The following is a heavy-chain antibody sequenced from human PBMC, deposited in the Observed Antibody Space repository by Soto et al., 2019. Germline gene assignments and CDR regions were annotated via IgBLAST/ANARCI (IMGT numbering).Heavy chain of an antibody. D-gene: IGHD5-12*01. CDR2: ISGSGGST. Sequence: EVQLLESGGGLVQPGGSLRLSCADSGFTFSSYAMSWVRQAPGKGLEWVSAISGSGGSTYYADSVKGRFTISRDNSKNTLYLQMNSLRAEDTAVYYCAKGGYSGYVNYYYYGMDVWGQGTTVPVSS. V-gene: IGHV3-23*01. CDR1: GFTFSSYA. CDR3: AKGGYSGYVNYYYYGMDV. J-gene: IGHJ6*02.